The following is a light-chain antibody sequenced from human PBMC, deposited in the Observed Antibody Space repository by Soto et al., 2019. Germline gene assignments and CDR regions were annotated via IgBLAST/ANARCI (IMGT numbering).Light chain of an antibody. CDR2: EVT. V-gene: IGLV2-14*01. CDR3: SSYTGSTTTTLYV. Sequence: QSVLTQPASVSGSPGQSITISCTGTSSDVGGYNYVSWYQQHPGNAPRLMIYEVTNRPSGVSNRFSGSKSGNTASLTISGLQTEDEAEYYCSSYTGSTTTTLYVFGSGTKVTVL. J-gene: IGLJ1*01. CDR1: SSDVGGYNY.